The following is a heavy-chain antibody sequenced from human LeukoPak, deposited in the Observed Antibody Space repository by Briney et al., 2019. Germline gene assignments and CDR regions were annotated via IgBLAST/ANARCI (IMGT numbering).Heavy chain of an antibody. D-gene: IGHD2-21*01. CDR2: VIPMFGSA. V-gene: IGHV1-69*13. J-gene: IGHJ3*02. CDR1: GGNFNNYA. Sequence: SVKVSCKASGGNFNNYAISWVRQAPGQGLEWLGGVIPMFGSANYAQKFQGGVTITADVITSIAYMELGSLTSDDTAVYYCARGRELLGIQCAFDIWGQGTVVTVAS. CDR3: ARGRELLGIQCAFDI.